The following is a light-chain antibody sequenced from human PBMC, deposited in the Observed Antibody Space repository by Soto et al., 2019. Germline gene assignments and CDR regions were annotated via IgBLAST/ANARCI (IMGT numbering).Light chain of an antibody. Sequence: DIQMTQSPSSLSASVGDRVTITCRASQSISNYLNWYQQKLGKAPRLLIYAASSLQSGVPSRFSGSGSGTDFILNISSLQPKDVATYYCQQSYTTPLTFGGGTKLEIK. CDR1: QSISNY. V-gene: IGKV1-39*01. CDR3: QQSYTTPLT. J-gene: IGKJ4*01. CDR2: AAS.